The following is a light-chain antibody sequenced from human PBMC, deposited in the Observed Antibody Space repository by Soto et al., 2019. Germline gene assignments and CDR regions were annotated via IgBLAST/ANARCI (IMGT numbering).Light chain of an antibody. CDR2: STD. J-gene: IGLJ3*02. V-gene: IGLV1-44*01. Sequence: QSVLTQPPSASATPGQRVTMSCSGSNIGSRSVYWYQHLPGTAPKLLIYSTDLRPSGVPDRFSGSKSGASASLAISGLQSEDEANYYCSSYTTTSTLVFGGGTKVTVL. CDR3: SSYTTTSTLV. CDR1: NIGSRS.